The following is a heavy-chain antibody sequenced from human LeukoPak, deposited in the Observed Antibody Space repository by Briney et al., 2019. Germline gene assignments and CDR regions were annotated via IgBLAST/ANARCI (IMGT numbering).Heavy chain of an antibody. CDR1: GFTFITYG. J-gene: IGHJ4*02. D-gene: IGHD2-21*02. CDR2: INQGGSEK. CDR3: ARDHAAYCGGDCYHFDY. Sequence: GGSPRLSCAASGFTFITYGMSWVRQAPGKGLGWGANINQGGSEKHYVDSVKGRFTISRDNAKNSLYLQMNSLRAEDTAVFYCARDHAAYCGGDCYHFDYWGQGTLVTVSS. V-gene: IGHV3-7*01.